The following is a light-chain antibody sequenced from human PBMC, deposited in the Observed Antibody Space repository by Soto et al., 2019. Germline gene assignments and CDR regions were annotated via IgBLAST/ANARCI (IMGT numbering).Light chain of an antibody. CDR2: DAS. CDR1: QGISSL. V-gene: IGKV3D-11*01. J-gene: IGKJ5*01. Sequence: EIVLTQSPATLSVSPGERATVFCRASQGISSLLAWYQQKPGQAPRLLIYDASNRATGIPARFSGSGSGTDFTLTISSLEPEDFAFYYCQQRSNWPITFGQGTRLEIK. CDR3: QQRSNWPIT.